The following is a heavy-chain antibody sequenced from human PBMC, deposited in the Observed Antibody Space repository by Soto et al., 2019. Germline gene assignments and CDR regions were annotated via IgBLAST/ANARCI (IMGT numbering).Heavy chain of an antibody. CDR3: ARGASKSTGWYIGFDP. CDR1: GGTFSTYP. Sequence: QVQLVQSGAEVKKPGSSVKVSCKASGGTFSTYPINWVRQAPGQGLEYMGGIIPKFGTTNYAQKFRGTVTITADESTSSAYMELNNLRSEDTAVYYCARGASKSTGWYIGFDPWGQGTLVTVSS. CDR2: IIPKFGTT. V-gene: IGHV1-69*01. J-gene: IGHJ5*02. D-gene: IGHD6-19*01.